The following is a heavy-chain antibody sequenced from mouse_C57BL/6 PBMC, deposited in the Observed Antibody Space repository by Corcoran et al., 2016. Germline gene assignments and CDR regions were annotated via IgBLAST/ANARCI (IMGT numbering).Heavy chain of an antibody. Sequence: EVQLQQSGPELVKPGASVKISGKASGYTFTDYYMNWVKQSHGKSLEWIGDINPNNGGTSYNQKFKGKATLTVDKSSSTAYMELRSLTSEDSAVYYCARTFAYWGQGTLVTVSA. CDR2: INPNNGGT. CDR1: GYTFTDYY. V-gene: IGHV1-26*01. J-gene: IGHJ3*01. CDR3: ARTFAY.